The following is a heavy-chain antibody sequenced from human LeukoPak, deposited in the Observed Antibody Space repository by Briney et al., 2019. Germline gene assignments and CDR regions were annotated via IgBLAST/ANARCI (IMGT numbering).Heavy chain of an antibody. Sequence: GGSLRLSCAASGYKFDAYGMGWVRQAPGKGLEWVSGLNWRGDRTGYADSVKGRFTISRDNTKNSLYLQMDSLRVEDTALYYCARPASGWYSAAFDHWGQGTLVTVSS. CDR1: GYKFDAYG. D-gene: IGHD6-19*01. J-gene: IGHJ4*02. V-gene: IGHV3-20*04. CDR2: LNWRGDRT. CDR3: ARPASGWYSAAFDH.